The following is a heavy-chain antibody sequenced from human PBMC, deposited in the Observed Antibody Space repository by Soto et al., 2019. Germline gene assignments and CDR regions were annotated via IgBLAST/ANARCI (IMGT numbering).Heavy chain of an antibody. Sequence: VQLVESGGGVVHPGRSLRLLCEASGFTFSRYGMHWVRQAPGMGLEWVAVISWDGLAQYYGDSVKGRFTISRDNSQSTLYLQMNSLRTEDTAIYYCAKETIQVGGPNYFDYWGQGVLVTVSS. V-gene: IGHV3-30*18. D-gene: IGHD1-1*01. CDR2: ISWDGLAQ. CDR3: AKETIQVGGPNYFDY. CDR1: GFTFSRYG. J-gene: IGHJ4*02.